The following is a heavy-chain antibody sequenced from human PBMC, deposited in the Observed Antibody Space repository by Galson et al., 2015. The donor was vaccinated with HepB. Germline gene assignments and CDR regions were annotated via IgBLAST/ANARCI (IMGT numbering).Heavy chain of an antibody. J-gene: IGHJ6*02. CDR2: INPNGGGT. D-gene: IGHD4-17*01. V-gene: IGHV1-2*05. CDR3: AREGNTVTHYGMDV. CDR1: GYTFTGYY. Sequence: SVKVSCKASGYTFTGYYMHWVRQAPGQGLEWMGRINPNGGGTNYAQKFQGRVTMTRDTSISTAYMELSRLRSDDTVVYYCAREGNTVTHYGMDVWGQGTTVTVSS.